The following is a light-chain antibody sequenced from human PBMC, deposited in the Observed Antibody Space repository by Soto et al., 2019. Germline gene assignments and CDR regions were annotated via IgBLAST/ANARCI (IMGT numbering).Light chain of an antibody. Sequence: QSALTQPASVSGSPRQSITISCTGANSDVGGYTYVSWYQQHPGKAPKLMIYEVNNRPSGVSNRFSGSKSGNTASLTISGLQADDEADYYCSSYTSSSTLYVFGTGTKLTVL. J-gene: IGLJ1*01. V-gene: IGLV2-14*01. CDR1: NSDVGGYTY. CDR3: SSYTSSSTLYV. CDR2: EVN.